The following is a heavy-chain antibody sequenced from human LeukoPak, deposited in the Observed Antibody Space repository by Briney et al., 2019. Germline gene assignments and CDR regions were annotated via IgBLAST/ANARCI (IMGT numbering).Heavy chain of an antibody. D-gene: IGHD3-22*01. CDR2: IHYSGST. Sequence: PGGSLRLSCAASGFTFSSYSMNWVRQPPGKGLEWIGSIHYSGSTYYNPSLKSRVTISVDTSKNQFSLKLSSVTAADTAVYYCASIHYDSSGYDYFDYWGQGTLVTVSS. CDR1: GFTFSSYS. V-gene: IGHV4-39*07. J-gene: IGHJ4*02. CDR3: ASIHYDSSGYDYFDY.